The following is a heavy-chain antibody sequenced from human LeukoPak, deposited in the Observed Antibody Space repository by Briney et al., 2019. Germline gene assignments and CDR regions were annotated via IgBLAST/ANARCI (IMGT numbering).Heavy chain of an antibody. Sequence: ASVKVSCKASGYTFTSYGISWVRQAPGQGLEWMGWISAYNGNTNYAQKLQGRVTMTRDTSISTAYMELSRLRSDDTAVYYCARGGIAAPMDYWGQGTLVTVSS. CDR1: GYTFTSYG. V-gene: IGHV1-18*01. CDR2: ISAYNGNT. CDR3: ARGGIAAPMDY. J-gene: IGHJ4*02. D-gene: IGHD6-13*01.